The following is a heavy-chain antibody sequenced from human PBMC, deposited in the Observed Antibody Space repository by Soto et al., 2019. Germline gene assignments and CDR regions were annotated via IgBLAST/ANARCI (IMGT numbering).Heavy chain of an antibody. Sequence: QVQLVQSGAEEKKPGASVKVSCKASGYTFTSYAMHWVRQAHGQRLEWMGWSNAGNGNTKYSQKFQGRVTITRDTSVSAAYMELSSLRSEATAVYYCARDPIYYGMDVWGQGTTVTVSS. CDR3: ARDPIYYGMDV. CDR1: GYTFTSYA. CDR2: SNAGNGNT. V-gene: IGHV1-3*05. J-gene: IGHJ6*01.